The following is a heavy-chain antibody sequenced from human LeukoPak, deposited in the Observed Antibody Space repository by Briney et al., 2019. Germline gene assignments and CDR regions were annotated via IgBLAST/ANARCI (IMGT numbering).Heavy chain of an antibody. CDR2: ISSSGRPI. Sequence: GGSLRLSCAAYGFTFSSYEMNWVRQAPGKGLEWVSYISSSGRPIYYAHSVKGAFTISRDNAKNSLYLQMNSLRAEDTAVYYCARVRGVTGVSYYMDVWGKGTTVTISS. J-gene: IGHJ6*03. V-gene: IGHV3-48*03. D-gene: IGHD1-14*01. CDR1: GFTFSSYE. CDR3: ARVRGVTGVSYYMDV.